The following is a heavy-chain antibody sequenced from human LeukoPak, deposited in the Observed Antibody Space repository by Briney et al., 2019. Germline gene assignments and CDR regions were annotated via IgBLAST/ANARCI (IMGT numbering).Heavy chain of an antibody. CDR2: ISGSGGRT. V-gene: IGHV3-23*01. CDR1: GFIFSSYA. D-gene: IGHD6-19*01. J-gene: IGHJ4*02. CDR3: ARDRHSSGWYWGSGY. Sequence: GGSLRLSCAASGFIFSSYAMNWVRQAPGTGLEWVSGISGSGGRTDYADPVKGRFTISRDNAKNSLYLQMNSLRDEDTAVYYCARDRHSSGWYWGSGYWGQGTLVTVSS.